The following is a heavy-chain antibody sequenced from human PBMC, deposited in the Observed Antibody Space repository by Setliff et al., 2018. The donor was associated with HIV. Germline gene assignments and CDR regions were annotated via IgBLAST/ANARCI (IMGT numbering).Heavy chain of an antibody. CDR1: GGSFSDYS. CDR2: INHSGST. V-gene: IGHV4-34*01. D-gene: IGHD6-25*01. CDR3: ANAAVDPRFL. Sequence: KTSETLSLTCAVYGGSFSDYSWNWIHQPPGKGLEWIGEINHSGSTNYNPSLKSRVTISVDTSKNQFSLKLNSVTAAVTAVYYCANAAVDPRFLWGQGTLVTVSS. J-gene: IGHJ4*02.